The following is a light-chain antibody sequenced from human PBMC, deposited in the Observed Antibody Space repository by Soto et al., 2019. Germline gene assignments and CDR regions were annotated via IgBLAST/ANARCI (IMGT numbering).Light chain of an antibody. Sequence: EIVLTQSPGPLSLSPGERATLSCRASQSVSSSYLAWYQQKPGQAPRLLIYGASSRATGIPDRFSGSGSGTDFTLTISRLEPEDFAVYYCQQYGSSPPYTFGQVTKLEIK. CDR3: QQYGSSPPYT. J-gene: IGKJ2*01. CDR2: GAS. CDR1: QSVSSSY. V-gene: IGKV3-20*01.